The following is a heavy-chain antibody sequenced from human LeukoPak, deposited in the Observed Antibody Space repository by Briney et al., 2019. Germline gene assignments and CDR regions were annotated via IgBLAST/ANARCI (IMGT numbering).Heavy chain of an antibody. CDR1: GGSISSGGYS. CDR3: ARVRPGDYFDY. V-gene: IGHV4-30-2*01. D-gene: IGHD7-27*01. J-gene: IGHJ4*02. CDR2: IYHSGST. Sequence: PSETLSLTCAVSGGSISSGGYSGSWIRQPPGKGLEWIGYIYHSGSTYYNPSLKSRVTISVDRSKNQFSLKLSSVTAADTAVYYCARVRPGDYFDYWGQGTLVTVSS.